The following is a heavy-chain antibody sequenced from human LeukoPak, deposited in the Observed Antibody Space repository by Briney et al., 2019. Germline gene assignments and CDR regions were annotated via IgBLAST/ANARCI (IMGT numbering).Heavy chain of an antibody. D-gene: IGHD5-24*01. CDR3: ARDNSARDEAWWFNP. Sequence: ASVKVSCKAFGYTFTGYWVHWVRQAPGQGPEWMGVISPSGGSTIYAQKFKGRVTLTRDMSTSTDYLELSSLRSEDTAVCYCARDNSARDEAWWFNPWGQGTLVTVSS. CDR2: ISPSGGST. CDR1: GYTFTGYW. V-gene: IGHV1-46*01. J-gene: IGHJ5*02.